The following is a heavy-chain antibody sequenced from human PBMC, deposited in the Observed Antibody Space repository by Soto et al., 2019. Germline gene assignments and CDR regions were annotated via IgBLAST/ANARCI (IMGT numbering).Heavy chain of an antibody. CDR3: ARDWNGDKYFDF. J-gene: IGHJ4*02. CDR2: IYSDDNT. V-gene: IGHV3-53*01. D-gene: IGHD4-17*01. Sequence: DVQLVKSGGGLIQPGGSLRLSCAASGITATNGHMNWVRQAPGKGLEWVSVIYSDDNTNYADAVKGRFTISRDTSKNTVYLQMNRLRAEDTAVYYCARDWNGDKYFDFWDQGSLVTVSS. CDR1: GITATNGH.